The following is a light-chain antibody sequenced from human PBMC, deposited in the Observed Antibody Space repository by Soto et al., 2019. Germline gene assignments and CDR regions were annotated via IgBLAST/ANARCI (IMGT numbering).Light chain of an antibody. V-gene: IGKV3D-15*01. CDR3: LQDYNYPWT. CDR1: QSISDT. J-gene: IGKJ1*01. CDR2: GAS. Sequence: EIVMTQSPATLSVSPGGRATLSCRAGQSISDTLAWYQQKPGQAHRLLIYGASSRATGIPDRFSGSGSGTDFTLTVSSLQPEDFATYYCLQDYNYPWTFGQGTKVDIK.